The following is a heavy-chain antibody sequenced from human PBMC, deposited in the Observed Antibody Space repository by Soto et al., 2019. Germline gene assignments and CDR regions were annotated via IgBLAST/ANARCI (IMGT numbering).Heavy chain of an antibody. Sequence: QVQLVESGGGVVQPGRSLRLSCAASGFTFSSYAMHWVRQAPGKGLEWVAVISYDGSNKYYAESVKGRFTISRDNSKNTLDVQMNSLRAEDTAVYYCARALGGTTVAEYFHHWGQGTLVTVSS. J-gene: IGHJ1*01. CDR2: ISYDGSNK. D-gene: IGHD4-17*01. CDR3: ARALGGTTVAEYFHH. CDR1: GFTFSSYA. V-gene: IGHV3-30-3*01.